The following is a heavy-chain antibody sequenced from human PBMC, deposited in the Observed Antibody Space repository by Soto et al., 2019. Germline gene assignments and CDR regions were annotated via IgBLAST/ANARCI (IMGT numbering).Heavy chain of an antibody. CDR2: ISSSSGHI. V-gene: IGHV3-21*01. Sequence: LRLSCVTSGFTFGTYSMKWVRQAPGRGLEWVSSISSSSGHIYFAGSVKGRFTISRDNAKNSMYLQMDSLRVEDTAVYYCARAGVAAFDQWGRGTLVTVSS. CDR3: ARAGVAAFDQ. D-gene: IGHD6-13*01. CDR1: GFTFGTYS. J-gene: IGHJ4*02.